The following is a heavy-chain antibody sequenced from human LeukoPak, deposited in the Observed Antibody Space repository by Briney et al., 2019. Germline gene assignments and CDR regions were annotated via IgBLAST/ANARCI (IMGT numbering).Heavy chain of an antibody. J-gene: IGHJ2*01. D-gene: IGHD5-24*01. CDR3: TRDRRDGYNDGYFSL. V-gene: IGHV3-49*04. CDR2: IRSKSYSETT. Sequence: GGSLRLSCTASGFSIAEYAMTWVRQAPGRGLEWLGFIRSKSYSETTQFAASVRGRFTISRDDSNSVTYLQMNSLKIEDTAAYFCTRDRRDGYNDGYFSLWGRGTLVTVSS. CDR1: GFSIAEYA.